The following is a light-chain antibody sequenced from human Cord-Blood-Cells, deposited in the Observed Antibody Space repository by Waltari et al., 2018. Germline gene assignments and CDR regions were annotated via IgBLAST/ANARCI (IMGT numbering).Light chain of an antibody. CDR2: AAS. CDR1: QGIIND. J-gene: IGKJ4*01. Sequence: IQTTPSLSSLSASVGDNVTITCRASQGIINDLCWYQQKPGKDPKLLIYAASSLQSRVPSRCSSSGSGTDFSLTISSLQPADFATYYCLQDYNYPLTFGGGTKVEIK. V-gene: IGKV1-6*01. CDR3: LQDYNYPLT.